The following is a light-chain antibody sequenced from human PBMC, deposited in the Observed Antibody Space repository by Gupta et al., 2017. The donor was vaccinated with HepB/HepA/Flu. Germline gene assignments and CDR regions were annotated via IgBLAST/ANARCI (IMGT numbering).Light chain of an antibody. V-gene: IGLV1-44*01. Sequence: QSVLTQPPSASGTPGQRVTISCSGSSSNIGSNTVNWYQQLPGTAPKLLSYSNNQRPSGVPDRFSGSKSGTSASLAISGLQSEDEADYYCAAWEDSLNGHVFGTGTKVTVL. CDR3: AAWEDSLNGHV. CDR1: SSNIGSNT. CDR2: SNN. J-gene: IGLJ1*01.